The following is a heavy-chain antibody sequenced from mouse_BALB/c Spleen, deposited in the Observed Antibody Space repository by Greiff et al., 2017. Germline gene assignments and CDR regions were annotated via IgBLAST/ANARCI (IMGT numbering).Heavy chain of an antibody. J-gene: IGHJ1*01. V-gene: IGHV5-17*02. CDR1: GFTFSSFG. Sequence: DVHLVESGGGLVQPGGSRKLSCAASGFTFSSFGMHWVRQAPEKGLEWVAYISSGSSTIYYADTVKGRFTISRDNPKNTLFLQMTSLRSEDTAMYYCARSGGNRYFDVWGAGTTVTVSS. CDR2: ISSGSSTI. D-gene: IGHD2-1*01. CDR3: ARSGGNRYFDV.